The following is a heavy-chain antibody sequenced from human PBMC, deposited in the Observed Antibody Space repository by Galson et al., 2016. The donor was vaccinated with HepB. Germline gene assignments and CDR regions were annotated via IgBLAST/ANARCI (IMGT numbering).Heavy chain of an antibody. CDR1: GDSISSLSYY. J-gene: IGHJ5*02. CDR2: VYYSGYT. Sequence: SETLSLTCTVSGDSISSLSYYWGWIRQPPGKGLEWIGSVYYSGYTDYNPSLKSRVTIFVDTSKNQFSLRLSSVTAADTAVYYCARQGLPQTYSWFDPWGQGTLVIVSS. V-gene: IGHV4-39*01. CDR3: ARQGLPQTYSWFDP.